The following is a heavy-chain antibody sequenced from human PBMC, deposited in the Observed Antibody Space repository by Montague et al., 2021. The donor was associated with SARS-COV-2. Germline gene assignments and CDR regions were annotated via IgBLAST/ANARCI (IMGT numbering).Heavy chain of an antibody. D-gene: IGHD3-10*01. CDR1: AGSINNYY. V-gene: IGHV4-4*07. CDR3: ASSYGSGYYGFDY. CDR2: IYPSGDT. J-gene: IGHJ4*02. Sequence: SETLSLTCTVSAGSINNYYWSWIRQSAGKGLEWIGRIYPSGDTNYNPSLKSRVTVSVDTSKSQFSLSLNSLTVADTAVYYCASSYGSGYYGFDYRGQGIPVTVSS.